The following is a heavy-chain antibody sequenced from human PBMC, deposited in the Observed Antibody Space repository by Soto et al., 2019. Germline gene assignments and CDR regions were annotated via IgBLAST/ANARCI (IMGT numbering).Heavy chain of an antibody. CDR1: GGSISSGGYY. V-gene: IGHV4-31*03. D-gene: IGHD6-13*01. CDR3: ARATWVSIAAAGTFDY. CDR2: IYYSGST. Sequence: SETLSLTCTVSGGSISSGGYYWSWIRQHPGKGLEWIGYIYYSGSTYYNPSLKSRVTISVDTSKNQFSLKLSSVTAADTAVYYCARATWVSIAAAGTFDYWGQGTLVTVSS. J-gene: IGHJ4*02.